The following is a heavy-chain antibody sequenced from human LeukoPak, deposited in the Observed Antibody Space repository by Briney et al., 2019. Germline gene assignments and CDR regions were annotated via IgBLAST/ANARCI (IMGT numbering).Heavy chain of an antibody. J-gene: IGHJ5*02. V-gene: IGHV4-30-4*08. CDR3: ARPVVVVAAPFNWFDP. CDR1: GGSISSGDYY. D-gene: IGHD2-15*01. Sequence: SETLSLTCTVSGGSISSGDYYWSWNRQPPGKGLEWIGYIYYSGSTYYNPSLKSRVTISVDTSKNQFSLKLSSVTAADTAVYYCARPVVVVAAPFNWFDPWGQGTLVTVSS. CDR2: IYYSGST.